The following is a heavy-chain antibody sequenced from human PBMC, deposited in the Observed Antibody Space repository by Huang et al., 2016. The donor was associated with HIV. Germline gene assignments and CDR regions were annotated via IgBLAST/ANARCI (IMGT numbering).Heavy chain of an antibody. CDR3: LKDQVGP. Sequence: QVQLVESGGGVVQPGGFLRLSCATSGFPFSDCGLHWVRQTPGKGLEWVAFMAYDGTTKVYADAGEGRFTVSRDNSKSTLYLQMNSLRLEDTSIYYCLKDQVGPWGQGTLVTVSS. CDR2: MAYDGTTK. D-gene: IGHD3-10*01. CDR1: GFPFSDCG. V-gene: IGHV3-30*02. J-gene: IGHJ5*02.